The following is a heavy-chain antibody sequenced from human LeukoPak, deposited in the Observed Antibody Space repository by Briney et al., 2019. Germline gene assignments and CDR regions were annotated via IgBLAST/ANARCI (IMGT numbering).Heavy chain of an antibody. CDR3: AKDLNYGAAHYYFDY. CDR2: MSSDGNDK. CDR1: GFTFSSYA. J-gene: IGHJ4*02. D-gene: IGHD6-13*01. V-gene: IGHV3-30*18. Sequence: GGSLRLSCAASGFTFSSYAIHWVRQTPGKGLEWVAVMSSDGNDKHYADSVKGRFTMSRDNSKNTLYLQMNSLRAEDTAVYYCAKDLNYGAAHYYFDYWGQGTLVTVSS.